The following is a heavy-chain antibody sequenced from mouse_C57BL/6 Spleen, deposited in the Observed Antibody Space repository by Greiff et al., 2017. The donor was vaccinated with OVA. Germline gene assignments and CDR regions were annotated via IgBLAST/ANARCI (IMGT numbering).Heavy chain of an antibody. J-gene: IGHJ4*01. D-gene: IGHD1-1*01. Sequence: EVMLVESGEGLVKPGGSLKLSCAASGFTFSSYAMSWVRQTPEKRLAWVAYISSGGDYIYYADTVKGRFTISRDNARNTLYLQMSSLKSEDTAMYYCTRDPDYYGSSYYAMDYWGQGTSVTVSS. V-gene: IGHV5-9-1*02. CDR3: TRDPDYYGSSYYAMDY. CDR1: GFTFSSYA. CDR2: ISSGGDYI.